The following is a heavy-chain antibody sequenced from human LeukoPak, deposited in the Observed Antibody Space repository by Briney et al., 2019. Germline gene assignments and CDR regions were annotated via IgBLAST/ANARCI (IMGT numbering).Heavy chain of an antibody. CDR2: MTSSSRFI. Sequence: PGGSLRLSCAASGFNFSIYSLNWVRQAPGKGLEWVASMTSSSRFIYYADSVRGRFTISRDNAQQSLYLQMSSLRAEDTGVYYCARSSGWYDYWGQGTLVTVSS. V-gene: IGHV3-21*01. CDR1: GFNFSIYS. CDR3: ARSSGWYDY. J-gene: IGHJ4*02. D-gene: IGHD6-19*01.